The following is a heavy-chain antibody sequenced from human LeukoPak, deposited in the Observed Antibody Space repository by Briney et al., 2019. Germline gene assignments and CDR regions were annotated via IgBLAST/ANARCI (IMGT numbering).Heavy chain of an antibody. J-gene: IGHJ6*02. CDR1: GFTFSNAW. CDR2: IKSEPEGGTR. CDR3: TTAPGPGYYYDTSGYYPYYYGLDV. D-gene: IGHD3-22*01. Sequence: NSGGSLRLSCAASGFTFSNAWMTWVRQAPGKGLEWVGRIKSEPEGGTRDYAAPVKGRFSISRDDSKTTLYLQMNSLKIEDTAVYYCTTAPGPGYYYDTSGYYPYYYGLDVWGQGTTITVSS. V-gene: IGHV3-15*01.